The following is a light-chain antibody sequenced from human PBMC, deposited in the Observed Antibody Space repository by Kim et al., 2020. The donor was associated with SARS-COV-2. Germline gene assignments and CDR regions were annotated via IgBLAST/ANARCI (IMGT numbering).Light chain of an antibody. J-gene: IGKJ1*01. CDR2: GAS. Sequence: EIVMTQSPAPLSVSPGERATLSCRASQSVSSNLVWYQQKPGQAPRLLIYGASTRVTGIPARFSGSGSGTEFTLTISSLQSEDFAVYYCQQYNNWPRTFGQGTRVEIK. CDR3: QQYNNWPRT. V-gene: IGKV3-15*01. CDR1: QSVSSN.